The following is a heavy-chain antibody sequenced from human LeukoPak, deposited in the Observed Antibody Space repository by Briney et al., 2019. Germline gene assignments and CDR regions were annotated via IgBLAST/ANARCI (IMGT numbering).Heavy chain of an antibody. CDR3: ARVAQTYYYDSSGYCFDY. V-gene: IGHV3-48*03. CDR1: GFTFGSYE. J-gene: IGHJ4*02. D-gene: IGHD3-22*01. CDR2: ISSSGSTI. Sequence: PGGSLRLSCAASGFTFGSYEMNWVRQAPGKGLEWVSYISSSGSTIYYADSVKGRFTISRDNAKNSLYLQMNSLRAEDTAVYYCARVAQTYYYDSSGYCFDYWGQGTLVTVSS.